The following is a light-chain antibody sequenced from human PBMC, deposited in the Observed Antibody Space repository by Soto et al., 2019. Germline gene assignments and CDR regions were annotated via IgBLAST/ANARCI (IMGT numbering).Light chain of an antibody. CDR3: HQYGSSPLPGGSPLP. V-gene: IGKV3-20*01. CDR2: GAS. J-gene: IGKJ4*01. CDR1: QSVSGNY. Sequence: ENVLTQSPGTLSLSPGERATLSCRASQSVSGNYLAWYQHKPGQAPRLLIYGASSRATGIADRFSGSGSGTDFTLTISRLEPEECAVYYCHQYGSSPLPGGSPLPFGGGTKVEIK.